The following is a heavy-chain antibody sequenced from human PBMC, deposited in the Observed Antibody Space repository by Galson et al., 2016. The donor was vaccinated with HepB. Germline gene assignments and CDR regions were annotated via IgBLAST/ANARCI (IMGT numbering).Heavy chain of an antibody. CDR1: GFSLRTNGMC. CDR3: AHRTYSYGSLDF. Sequence: PALVKPTQTLTLTCTFSGFSLRTNGMCVSWIRQPPGKALEWLARIDWDNNEYRSPSLRTRLTISKDTSRNQVVLTMTNMDPVDTGTYYCAHRTYSYGSLDFWGQGTLVTVSS. D-gene: IGHD5-18*01. V-gene: IGHV2-70*12. J-gene: IGHJ4*02. CDR2: IDWDNNE.